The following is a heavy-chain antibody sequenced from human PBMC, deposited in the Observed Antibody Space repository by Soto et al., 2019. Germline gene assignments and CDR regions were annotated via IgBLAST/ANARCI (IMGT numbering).Heavy chain of an antibody. CDR2: ISRSRSYI. D-gene: IGHD1-7*01. Sequence: GGSLRRSCVASGFTFSSYDMNWVRQAPGKGLEWVSSISRSRSYIYDGDSVRGRFTISRDKAKKSLYLQINSLRAEDTGVYYCAREAGNSPDSLDIWCLGTMVTVSS. J-gene: IGHJ3*02. CDR1: GFTFSSYD. CDR3: AREAGNSPDSLDI. V-gene: IGHV3-21*01.